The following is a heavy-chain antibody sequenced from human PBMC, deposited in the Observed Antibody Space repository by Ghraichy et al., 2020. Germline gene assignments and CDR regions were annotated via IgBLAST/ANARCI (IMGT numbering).Heavy chain of an antibody. J-gene: IGHJ4*02. CDR2: TYYRSKWYN. CDR1: GDSVSSNSAA. V-gene: IGHV6-1*01. D-gene: IGHD3-22*01. Sequence: SETLSLTCAISGDSVSSNSAAWNWIRQSPSRGLEWLGRTYYRSKWYNDYAVSVKSRITINPDTSKNQFSLQLNSVTPEDTAVYYCARSPSEYDSSGYYYYYFDYWGQGTLVTVSS. CDR3: ARSPSEYDSSGYYYYYFDY.